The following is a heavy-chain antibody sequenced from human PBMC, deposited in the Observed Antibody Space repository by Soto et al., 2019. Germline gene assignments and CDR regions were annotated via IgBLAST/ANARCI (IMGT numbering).Heavy chain of an antibody. Sequence: PSETLSLTCTVSGGSVSSGNYYWSWIRQPPGKGLEWIGYFYYTGSTNYNHSLKSRVTISIDASKNQFSLRLSSVTAADTAVYYCAREGGIVGATAADYWGQGTLVTVSS. CDR2: FYYTGST. D-gene: IGHD1-26*01. CDR1: GGSVSSGNYY. V-gene: IGHV4-61*01. J-gene: IGHJ4*02. CDR3: AREGGIVGATAADY.